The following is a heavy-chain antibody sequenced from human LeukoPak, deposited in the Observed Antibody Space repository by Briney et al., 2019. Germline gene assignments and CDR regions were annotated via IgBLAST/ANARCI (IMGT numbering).Heavy chain of an antibody. J-gene: IGHJ4*02. CDR2: ISGGGGST. CDR3: ARARGGYDFDY. D-gene: IGHD5-12*01. Sequence: GGSLRLSCAVSGLTFSNYAMSWVRQAPGKGLEWVSGISGGGGSTYYADSVKGRFTISRDNSMNTLYLQLNSLRAEDTAVYYCARARGGYDFDYWGQGTLVTVSS. V-gene: IGHV3-23*01. CDR1: GLTFSNYA.